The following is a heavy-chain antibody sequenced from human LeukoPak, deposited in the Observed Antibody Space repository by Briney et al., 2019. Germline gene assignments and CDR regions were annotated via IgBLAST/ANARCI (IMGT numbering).Heavy chain of an antibody. D-gene: IGHD2-15*01. CDR3: ARDSIPALGYCSGGSCYEDY. V-gene: IGHV3-11*04. J-gene: IGHJ4*02. CDR2: ISSSGSTI. Sequence: PGGSLRLSCAASGFTFSNAWMSWVRQAPGKGLEWVSYISSSGSTIYYADSVKGRFTISRDNAKNSLYLQMNSLRAEDTAVYYCARDSIPALGYCSGGSCYEDYWGQGTLVTVSS. CDR1: GFTFSNAW.